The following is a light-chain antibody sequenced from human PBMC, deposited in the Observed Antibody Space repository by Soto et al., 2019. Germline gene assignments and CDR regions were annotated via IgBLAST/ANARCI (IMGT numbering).Light chain of an antibody. CDR1: SSNIGNNA. CDR2: YDD. V-gene: IGLV1-36*01. Sequence: QSALTQPPSVSEAPRQRVTISCSGSSSNIGNNAVNWYQQLPGKAPKLLIYYDDLLPSGVSDRFSGSKSGTSASLAISGLQSEDEADYYCAAWDDSLNGLVFGGGTKLPVL. CDR3: AAWDDSLNGLV. J-gene: IGLJ3*02.